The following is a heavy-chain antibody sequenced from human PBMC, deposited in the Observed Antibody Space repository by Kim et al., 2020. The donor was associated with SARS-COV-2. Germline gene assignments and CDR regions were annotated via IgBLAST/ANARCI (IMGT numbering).Heavy chain of an antibody. CDR2: IDPTDSYT. Sequence: GESLKISCQDIGFSFNTHWISWVRQMPGKGLEWMGRIDPTDSYTDYNPSFQGHVTISTDTSITTVYLQWSSLRASDSAIYYCARDASGGMDLWGQGTTVTVSS. CDR3: ARDASGGMDL. CDR1: GFSFNTHW. J-gene: IGHJ6*02. V-gene: IGHV5-10-1*01. D-gene: IGHD2-2*01.